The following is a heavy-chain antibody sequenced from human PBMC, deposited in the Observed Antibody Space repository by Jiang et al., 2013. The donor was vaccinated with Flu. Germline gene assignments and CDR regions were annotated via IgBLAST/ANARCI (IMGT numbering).Heavy chain of an antibody. CDR3: ARDLHSSSSRLTFDY. D-gene: IGHD6-6*01. Sequence: VQLLESGGGLIQPGGSLRLSCAASGFTVSNNYMNWVRQAPGKGLEWVSVIYSGGSTYYADSVKGRFTISRDNSKNTLYLQMNSLRAEDTAVYYWARDLHSSSSRLTFDYWGQGTLVTVSS. CDR2: IYSGGST. CDR1: GFTVSNNY. J-gene: IGHJ4*02. V-gene: IGHV3-53*01.